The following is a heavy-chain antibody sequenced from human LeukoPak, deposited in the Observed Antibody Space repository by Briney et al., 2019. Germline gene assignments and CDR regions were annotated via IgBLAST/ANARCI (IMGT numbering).Heavy chain of an antibody. Sequence: SETLSLTCAVYGGSFSGYYWSWIRQPPGKGLEWIGEINHSGSTNYNPSLKSRVTISVDTSKNQFSLTLRSVTAADTAVYYCAXXLGGLWWGIPRFDYWGQGTLVTVSS. V-gene: IGHV4-34*01. CDR1: GGSFSGYY. CDR3: AXXLGGLWWGIPRFDY. CDR2: INHSGST. D-gene: IGHD2-21*01. J-gene: IGHJ4*02.